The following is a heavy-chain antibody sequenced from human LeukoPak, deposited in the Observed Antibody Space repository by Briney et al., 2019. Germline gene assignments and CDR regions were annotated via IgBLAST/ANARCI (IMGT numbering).Heavy chain of an antibody. J-gene: IGHJ4*02. CDR1: GFTFSSYA. CDR2: ISGSGGST. D-gene: IGHD3-16*01. Sequence: GGSLRLSCAASGFTFSSYAMSWVRQAPGKGLEWVSAISGSGGSTYYADSVKGRFTISRDNAKSTLFLQMNSLRAEDTAVYFCARSNGGEDSWGQGTLVTVSS. CDR3: ARSNGGEDS. V-gene: IGHV3-23*01.